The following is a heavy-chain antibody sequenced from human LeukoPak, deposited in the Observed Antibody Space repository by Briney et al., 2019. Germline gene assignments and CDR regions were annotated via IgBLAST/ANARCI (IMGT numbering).Heavy chain of an antibody. D-gene: IGHD3-22*01. V-gene: IGHV4-4*02. J-gene: IGHJ3*02. CDR2: IYHSGST. CDR3: ARGRSGYYLDAFDI. CDR1: GGSISSSNW. Sequence: SGTLSLTCAVSGGSISSSNWRSWVRQPPGKGLDWIGEIYHSGSTYYNPSLKSQVTISVDRSKNQFYLKLSSVTAADTAVYYCARGRSGYYLDAFDIWGQGTMVTVSS.